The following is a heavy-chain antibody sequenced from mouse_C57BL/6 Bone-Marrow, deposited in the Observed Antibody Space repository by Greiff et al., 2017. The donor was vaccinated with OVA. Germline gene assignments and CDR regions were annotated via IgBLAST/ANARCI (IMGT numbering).Heavy chain of an antibody. J-gene: IGHJ4*01. D-gene: IGHD2-1*01. CDR3: TRAMVTTLYYYAMDY. CDR1: GFTFSSYA. Sequence: EVMLVESGEGLVKPGGSLKLSCAASGFTFSSYAMSWVRQTPEKRLEWVAYISSGGDYIYYADTMKGRFTISRDNARKTLYLQMSSLKSEDTAMYYCTRAMVTTLYYYAMDYWGQGTSVTVSS. CDR2: ISSGGDYI. V-gene: IGHV5-9-1*02.